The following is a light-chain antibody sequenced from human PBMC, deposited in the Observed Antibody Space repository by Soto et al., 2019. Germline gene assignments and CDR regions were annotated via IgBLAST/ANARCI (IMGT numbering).Light chain of an antibody. V-gene: IGKV3-11*01. J-gene: IGKJ2*01. Sequence: EIVLTQSPATLSLSPGDRATLSCRASQSVGSYLAWYQQKPGQAPRLLIYDASNRATGIPARFSGSGSATDFTLTISSLEPEDFAFYYCQQRSNWPRTFGQGTKLEIK. CDR2: DAS. CDR1: QSVGSY. CDR3: QQRSNWPRT.